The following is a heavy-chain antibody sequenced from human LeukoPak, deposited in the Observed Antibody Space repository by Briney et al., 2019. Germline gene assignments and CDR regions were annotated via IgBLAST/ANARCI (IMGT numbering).Heavy chain of an antibody. CDR3: VREDGPIDY. CDR1: GFSFSRYG. Sequence: PGGSLRLSCAASGFSFSRYGMHWVRQAPGKGLELVAVIWADGTNPYYGESVKGRFTISRDNSKNSLYLQMNSLRAADTAVYYCVREDGPIDYRGQGALVTVSS. V-gene: IGHV3-33*01. J-gene: IGHJ4*02. CDR2: IWADGTNP.